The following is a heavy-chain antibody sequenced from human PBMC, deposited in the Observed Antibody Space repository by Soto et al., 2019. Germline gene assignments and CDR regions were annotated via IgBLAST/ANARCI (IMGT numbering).Heavy chain of an antibody. D-gene: IGHD2-2*01. CDR2: LSGSGGTT. CDR1: GFTFSSYA. CDR3: AKKLPEAGAHFAFDI. V-gene: IGHV3-23*01. J-gene: IGHJ3*02. Sequence: GGSLRLSCAASGFTFSSYAMSWVRQTPGKGLEWVSTLSGSGGTTYYADSVKGRFTISRDNSKNTLYLQMNSLRAEDTAVYYCAKKLPEAGAHFAFDIWGHGTMVTVSS.